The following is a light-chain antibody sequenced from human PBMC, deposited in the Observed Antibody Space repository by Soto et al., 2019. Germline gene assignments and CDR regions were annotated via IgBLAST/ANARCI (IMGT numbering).Light chain of an antibody. CDR1: QSISNW. CDR2: DAS. CDR3: QQYDDYSWT. J-gene: IGKJ1*01. V-gene: IGKV1-5*01. Sequence: DIQMTQSPSTLSASIGYRVTITCRASQSISNWLAWYQQKPGKGPKLLIYDASTLASGVPSRFSGSGSGTEFTLTISSLQPADFATYFCQQYDDYSWTFGQGTTGDIK.